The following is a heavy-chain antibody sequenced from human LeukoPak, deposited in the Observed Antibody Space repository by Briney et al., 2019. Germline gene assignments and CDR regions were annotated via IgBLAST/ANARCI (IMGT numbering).Heavy chain of an antibody. Sequence: GASVKVSCKASGYTFTSYDINWVRQATGQGLEWMGWMNPNSGNTGYAQKFQGRVTMTRNTSIRTDYMELRRMRAEDTAVYYCARENEYGDYSFDYWGQGTLVTVSS. D-gene: IGHD4-17*01. CDR2: MNPNSGNT. CDR1: GYTFTSYD. V-gene: IGHV1-8*01. J-gene: IGHJ4*02. CDR3: ARENEYGDYSFDY.